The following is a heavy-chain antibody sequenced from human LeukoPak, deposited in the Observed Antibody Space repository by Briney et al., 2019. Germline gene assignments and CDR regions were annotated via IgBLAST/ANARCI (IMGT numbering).Heavy chain of an antibody. CDR1: GGSISSYY. V-gene: IGHV4-59*01. Sequence: SETLSLTCTVSGGSISSYYWSWIRQPPGKGLEWIGYIYYSGSTNYNPSLKSRVTISVDTSKNQFSLKLSSVTAADTAVYYCARILVKLVPGVGYMDVWGKGTTVAVSS. D-gene: IGHD6-6*01. J-gene: IGHJ6*03. CDR2: IYYSGST. CDR3: ARILVKLVPGVGYMDV.